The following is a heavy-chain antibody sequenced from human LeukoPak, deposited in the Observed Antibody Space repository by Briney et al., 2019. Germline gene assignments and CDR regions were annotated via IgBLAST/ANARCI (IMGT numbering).Heavy chain of an antibody. D-gene: IGHD2-2*01. Sequence: GRSLRLSCAASGFTFSSYAMHWVRQAPGKGLEWAAVISYDGSKKYYADSVKGRFTISRDNSKNTLYLQMNSLRAEDTAVYYCAKDIGSTSNWGQGTLVTVSS. CDR2: ISYDGSKK. CDR1: GFTFSSYA. V-gene: IGHV3-30*04. CDR3: AKDIGSTSN. J-gene: IGHJ4*02.